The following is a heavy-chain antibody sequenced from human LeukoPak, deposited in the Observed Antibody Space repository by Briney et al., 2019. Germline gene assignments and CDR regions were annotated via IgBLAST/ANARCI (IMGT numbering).Heavy chain of an antibody. J-gene: IGHJ6*02. CDR2: TFYRSKRYH. CDR3: GRDKSAPGLSDYFGMDV. Sequence: AQTLSLTCTISVDSLSTNSAAWTWIRQSPSRGLEWLGRTFYRSKRYHDYGVSVKGRVSINQDISIHEFSPQLSPLTRDDTAVYYCGRDKSAPGLSDYFGMDVWGQGTTVTVSS. V-gene: IGHV6-1*01. CDR1: VDSLSTNSAA. D-gene: IGHD2-8*02.